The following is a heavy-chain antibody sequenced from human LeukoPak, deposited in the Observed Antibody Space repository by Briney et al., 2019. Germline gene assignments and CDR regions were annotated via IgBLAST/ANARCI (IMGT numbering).Heavy chain of an antibody. CDR2: ISGSGGST. D-gene: IGHD2-15*01. CDR1: GFTFSSSA. Sequence: PGGSLRLSCAASGFTFSSSAMSWVRQAPGKGLEWVSAISGSGGSTFSADSVKGRFTISRDNSKNTLYLQMNSLRAEATAVYYCAKQESWSNFDSWGQGTLVTVSS. V-gene: IGHV3-23*01. CDR3: AKQESWSNFDS. J-gene: IGHJ4*02.